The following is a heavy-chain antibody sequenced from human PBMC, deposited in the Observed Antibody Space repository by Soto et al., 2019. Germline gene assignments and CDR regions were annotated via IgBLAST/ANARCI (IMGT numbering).Heavy chain of an antibody. CDR2: MNPRSGNT. CDR1: GDTFSKYD. CDR3: TRDRGAETFDF. Sequence: QVMLVQSGAEVKKPGASVKVSCQASGDTFSKYDIHWVRLATGHGLEWMGWMNPRSGNTGYAQKFRGRVIMTRNTAITTAYMELSSLKYEDSAIYYCTRDRGAETFDFWGQGSRVTVSS. V-gene: IGHV1-8*01. D-gene: IGHD2-15*01. J-gene: IGHJ5*01.